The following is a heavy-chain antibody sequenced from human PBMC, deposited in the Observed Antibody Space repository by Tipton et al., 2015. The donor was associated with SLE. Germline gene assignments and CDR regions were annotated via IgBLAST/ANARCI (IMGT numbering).Heavy chain of an antibody. CDR3: AREGNYYDSSGPIDYFDY. D-gene: IGHD3-22*01. CDR1: GGSISSGGYY. J-gene: IGHJ4*02. Sequence: TLSLTCTVSGGSISSGGYYWSWIRQPAGKGLEWIGRIYTSGSTNYNPSLKSRVTISVDTSKNQFSLKLSSVTAADTAVYYCAREGNYYDSSGPIDYFDYWGQGTLVTVSS. CDR2: IYTSGST. V-gene: IGHV4-61*02.